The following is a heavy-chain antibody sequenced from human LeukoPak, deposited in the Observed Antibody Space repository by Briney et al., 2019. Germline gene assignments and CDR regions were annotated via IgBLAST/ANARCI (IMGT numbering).Heavy chain of an antibody. J-gene: IGHJ4*02. V-gene: IGHV3-21*01. CDR2: TSSSSSYI. Sequence: GGSLRLSCAASGFTFSSYSMNWVRQAPGKGLEWVSSTSSSSSYIYYADSVKGRLTISRDNAKNSLYLQMNSLRAEDTAVYYCARDVSSSNDYWGQGTLVTVSS. CDR3: ARDVSSSNDY. CDR1: GFTFSSYS. D-gene: IGHD6-13*01.